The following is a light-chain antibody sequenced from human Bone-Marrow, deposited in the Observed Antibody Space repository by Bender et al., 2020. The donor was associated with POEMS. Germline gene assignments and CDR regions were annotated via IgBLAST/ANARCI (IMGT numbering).Light chain of an antibody. CDR1: NSDVGNYDR. CDR2: GDN. CDR3: QAYDNSLSGSWV. V-gene: IGLV2-14*02. J-gene: IGLJ3*02. Sequence: QSALTQPASVSGSPGQSITISCTGTNSDVGNYDRVSWYQQRPGTAPKLIIYGDNKRPSGVPDRFSGSKSGTSASLAITGLQADDEARYYCQAYDNSLSGSWVFGGGTKLTVL.